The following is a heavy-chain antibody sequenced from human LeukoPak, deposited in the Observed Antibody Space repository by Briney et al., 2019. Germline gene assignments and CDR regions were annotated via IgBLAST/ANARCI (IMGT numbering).Heavy chain of an antibody. CDR3: ARAYFYDIIGGEGMDV. CDR1: GFTFSTFN. V-gene: IGHV3-21*01. J-gene: IGHJ6*02. D-gene: IGHD3-22*01. CDR2: ISSSSTYI. Sequence: GGSLRLSCAGSGFTFSTFNMNWVRQAPGKRLEWVSCISSSSTYIHYADSVKGRFTISRDNAKNSLYLQVSSLRAEDTAVYYCARAYFYDIIGGEGMDVWGQGTTVTVSS.